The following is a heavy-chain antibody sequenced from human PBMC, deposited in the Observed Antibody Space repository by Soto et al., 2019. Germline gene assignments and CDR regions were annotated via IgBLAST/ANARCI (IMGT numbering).Heavy chain of an antibody. V-gene: IGHV4-31*03. Sequence: QVQLQESGPGLVKASQTLSLTCTVSGGSIRNGNYYWSWIRQLPGKGLEWIGNIYYIGNTSYNQSLKSRVIISIDTSKNQFSLELTSVLAADTAVYYCAKNETTRPWFDPWGQGTLVTVSS. CDR1: GGSIRNGNYY. CDR2: IYYIGNT. CDR3: AKNETTRPWFDP. D-gene: IGHD1-1*01. J-gene: IGHJ5*02.